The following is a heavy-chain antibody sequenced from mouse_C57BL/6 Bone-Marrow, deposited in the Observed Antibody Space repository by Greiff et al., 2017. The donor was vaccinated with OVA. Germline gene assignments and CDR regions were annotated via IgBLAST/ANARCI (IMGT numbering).Heavy chain of an antibody. CDR3: ARHENYDYDWYFDV. Sequence: EVQGVESGGGLVQPGGSLKLSCAASGFTFSSYTMSWVRQTPEKRLEWVATISGGGGNTYYPDSVKGRFTISRDNAKNTLYLQMGSLRSEDTALYYCARHENYDYDWYFDVWGTGTTVTVSS. J-gene: IGHJ1*03. CDR2: ISGGGGNT. D-gene: IGHD2-4*01. CDR1: GFTFSSYT. V-gene: IGHV5-9*01.